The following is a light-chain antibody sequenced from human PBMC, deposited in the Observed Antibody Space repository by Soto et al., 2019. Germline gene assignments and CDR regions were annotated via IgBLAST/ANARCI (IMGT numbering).Light chain of an antibody. V-gene: IGLV2-8*01. Sequence: QPALTQPASLSGSPGQSHTIPCTGTSSDIGAYTPVSWXQQHPGKAPKLMIYKVTRRPSGVPDRFAGTKSGNTASLNVSGLQAEDEADYYCSSYADNNDCVFGNGTKVTVL. CDR1: SSDIGAYTP. CDR3: SSYADNNDCV. CDR2: KVT. J-gene: IGLJ1*01.